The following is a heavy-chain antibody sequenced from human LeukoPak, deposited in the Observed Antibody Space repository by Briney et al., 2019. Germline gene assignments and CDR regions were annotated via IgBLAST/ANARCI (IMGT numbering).Heavy chain of an antibody. CDR3: ARHGGRRLPSSLNWFDP. CDR1: GGSISSSSYY. Sequence: KPSETLSLTCTVSGGSISSSSYYWGWIRQPPGKGLEWIGSIYYSGSTYYNPSLKSRVTISVDTSKNQFSLKLRSVTAADTAVYYCARHGGRRLPSSLNWFDPWGQGTLVTVSS. CDR2: IYYSGST. J-gene: IGHJ5*02. V-gene: IGHV4-39*07. D-gene: IGHD3-16*01.